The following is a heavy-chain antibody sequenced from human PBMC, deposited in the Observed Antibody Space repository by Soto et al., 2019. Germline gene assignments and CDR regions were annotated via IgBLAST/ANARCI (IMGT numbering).Heavy chain of an antibody. CDR1: GFTFSSYG. CDR3: AKGENDDYGDYEVDY. Sequence: QVQLVESGGGVVQPGRSLRLSCVASGFTFSSYGMHWVRQAPGKGLEWVAVISYDGSNKYYADSVKGRFTISRDNSKNTLYLQMNSLRAEDTAVYYCAKGENDDYGDYEVDYWGQGTLVTVSS. J-gene: IGHJ4*02. CDR2: ISYDGSNK. D-gene: IGHD4-17*01. V-gene: IGHV3-30*18.